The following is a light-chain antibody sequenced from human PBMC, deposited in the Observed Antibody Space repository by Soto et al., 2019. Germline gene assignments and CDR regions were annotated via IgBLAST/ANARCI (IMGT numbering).Light chain of an antibody. V-gene: IGLV2-14*01. CDR3: AVWDDSLSGWV. J-gene: IGLJ3*02. CDR1: SSDVGAYNF. CDR2: EVT. Sequence: QSALTQPASVSGSPGQSITISCTGTSSDVGAYNFVSWYQHHPGIAPKCIIFEVTNRPSGVSDRFSGSKSGTSATLAISGLRFEDEADYYCAVWDDSLSGWVFGGGTQLTVL.